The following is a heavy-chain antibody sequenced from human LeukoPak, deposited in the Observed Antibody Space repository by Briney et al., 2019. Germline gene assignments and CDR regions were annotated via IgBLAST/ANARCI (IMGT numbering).Heavy chain of an antibody. Sequence: GGSLRLSCAASGFTFSDYYMSWIRQAPGKGLEWVSYISSSGSTIYYADSVKGRFTISRDNAKNSLYLQMNSLRAEDTAVYYCARGRSYYDSSGSPKPADAFDTWGQGTMVTVSS. V-gene: IGHV3-11*01. CDR2: ISSSGSTI. D-gene: IGHD3-22*01. J-gene: IGHJ3*02. CDR3: ARGRSYYDSSGSPKPADAFDT. CDR1: GFTFSDYY.